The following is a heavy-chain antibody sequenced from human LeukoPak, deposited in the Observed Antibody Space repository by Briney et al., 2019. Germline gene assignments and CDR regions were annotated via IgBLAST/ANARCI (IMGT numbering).Heavy chain of an antibody. D-gene: IGHD5-18*01. V-gene: IGHV1-69*13. Sequence: GASVKVSCKASGGTFSSYAISWVRQAPGQGLEWMGGIIPIFGTANYAQKFQGRVTITVDESTSTAYMELSSLRSEDTAVYYCARESDVDTAMFVYYFDYWGQGTLVTVSS. J-gene: IGHJ4*02. CDR2: IIPIFGTA. CDR3: ARESDVDTAMFVYYFDY. CDR1: GGTFSSYA.